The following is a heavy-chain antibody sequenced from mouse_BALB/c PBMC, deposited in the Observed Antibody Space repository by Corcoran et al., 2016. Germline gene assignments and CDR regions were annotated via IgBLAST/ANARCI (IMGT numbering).Heavy chain of an antibody. CDR2: INTYTGEP. J-gene: IGHJ1*01. CDR1: GYTFTNYG. V-gene: IGHV9-3-1*01. CDR3: ARRITTAYWYFDV. D-gene: IGHD1-2*01. Sequence: QIPLVQSGPELKKPGETVKISCKASGYTFTNYGLNWVKQAPGKGLKWMGWINTYTGEPTYADDFKGRFAFSLETSASTAYLQINNLKNEDTATYFCARRITTAYWYFDVWGAGTTVTVSS.